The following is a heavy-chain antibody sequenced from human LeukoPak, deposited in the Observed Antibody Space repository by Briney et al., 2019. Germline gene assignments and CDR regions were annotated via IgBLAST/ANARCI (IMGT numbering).Heavy chain of an antibody. V-gene: IGHV1-2*06. CDR3: ARRIAAVGHFDY. Sequence: ASVKVSCKASGYTFTGYYLYWVRQAPGQGLEWMGRINPNSGGTNYAQKFQGRVTMTRDTSISTAYMELSSLRSDDTAVFYCARRIAAVGHFDYWGQGTLVTVSS. CDR1: GYTFTGYY. D-gene: IGHD6-13*01. CDR2: INPNSGGT. J-gene: IGHJ4*02.